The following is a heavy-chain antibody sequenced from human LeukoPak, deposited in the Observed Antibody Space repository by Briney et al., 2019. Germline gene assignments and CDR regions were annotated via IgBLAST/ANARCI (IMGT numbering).Heavy chain of an antibody. CDR1: GYSFSSGYY. Sequence: SVTLSLTCGVSGYSFSSGYYWGWIRQPPGKGLEWIGSIYHSGSTYYNPSLKSRVTISVDTSKNQFSLKLSSVTAAHKAVYYCVCWGGAARSYYFDYWCQGTLVTVSS. D-gene: IGHD6-6*01. J-gene: IGHJ4*02. CDR2: IYHSGST. CDR3: VCWGGAARSYYFDY. V-gene: IGHV4-38-2*01.